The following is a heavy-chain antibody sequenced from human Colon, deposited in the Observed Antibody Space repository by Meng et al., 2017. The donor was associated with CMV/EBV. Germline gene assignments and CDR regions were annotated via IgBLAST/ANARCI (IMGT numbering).Heavy chain of an antibody. D-gene: IGHD1-1*01. CDR2: IYYSATT. CDR3: ARDPRNLTTDYNMDV. Sequence: SETLSLTCTVSGDSVSSVGYYWSWIRQPPGKGLEWIGYIYYSATTNYNPSLKSRVIISIDTSKNQFSLKLSSVTAADTAVYYCARDPRNLTTDYNMDVWGQGTTVTVSS. V-gene: IGHV4-61*08. CDR1: GDSVSSVGYY. J-gene: IGHJ6*02.